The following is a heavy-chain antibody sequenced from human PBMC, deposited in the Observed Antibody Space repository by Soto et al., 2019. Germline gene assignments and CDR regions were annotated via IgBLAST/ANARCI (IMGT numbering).Heavy chain of an antibody. V-gene: IGHV1-3*01. J-gene: IGHJ4*02. D-gene: IGHD2-21*02. CDR2: INAGNGNT. CDR3: ARCVVVVTVLYY. CDR1: GYTFTSYA. Sequence: GASVKVSCKASGYTFTSYAMHWVRQAPGQRLEWMGWINAGNGNTKYSQKFQGRVAITRDTSASTAYMELSSLRSEDTAVYYCARCVVVVTVLYYWGRGSLVLGSS.